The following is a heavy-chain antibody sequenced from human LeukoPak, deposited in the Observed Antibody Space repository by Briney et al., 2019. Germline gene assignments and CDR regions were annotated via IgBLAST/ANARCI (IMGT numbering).Heavy chain of an antibody. CDR3: AHRGGSYALRYFDY. CDR1: GFSLSTSGVG. Sequence: SGPTLVKPTQTLTLTCTFSGFSLSTSGVGVGWIRQPPGKALEWLALIYWDDDKRYSPSLKSRLTITKDTSKNQVVLTMTNMDPVDTATYYCAHRGGSYALRYFDYWGQGTLVTVSS. V-gene: IGHV2-5*02. J-gene: IGHJ4*02. CDR2: IYWDDDK. D-gene: IGHD1-26*01.